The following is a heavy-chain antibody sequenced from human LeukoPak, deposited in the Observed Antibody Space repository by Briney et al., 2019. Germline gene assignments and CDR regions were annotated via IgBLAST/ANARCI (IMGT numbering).Heavy chain of an antibody. Sequence: SETLSLTCAASGVTISSYYWSWIRQPPGKGLEWIGFIYYGGSTNYNPSPKSRVITSSDTNTNQFSLKLSSVTAAETAVYYCASSGFIYYNGMDVWGEGSTVTVSS. V-gene: IGHV4-59*01. J-gene: IGHJ6*04. D-gene: IGHD6-19*01. CDR3: ASSGFIYYNGMDV. CDR2: IYYGGST. CDR1: GVTISSYY.